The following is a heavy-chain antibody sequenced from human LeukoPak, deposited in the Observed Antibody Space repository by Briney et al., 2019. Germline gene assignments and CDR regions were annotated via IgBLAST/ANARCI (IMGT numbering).Heavy chain of an antibody. CDR2: IYYSGDT. J-gene: IGHJ4*02. CDR1: GGSISSGDYY. CDR3: ARHPAGGGYFDY. Sequence: SETLSLTCTVSGGSISSGDYYWSWFRQPPGKDLEWIGYIYYSGDTYYNPSLRSRVTTSTDMPKNQFSLKLSSVTAADTAVYYCARHPAGGGYFDYWSQGTLVTVSS. V-gene: IGHV4-31*03. D-gene: IGHD3-16*01.